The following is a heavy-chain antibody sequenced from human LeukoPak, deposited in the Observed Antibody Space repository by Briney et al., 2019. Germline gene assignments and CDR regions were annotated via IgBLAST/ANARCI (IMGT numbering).Heavy chain of an antibody. J-gene: IGHJ4*02. Sequence: AASVKVSCKASGYTFTGYYMHWVRQAPGQGLEWMGWINPNSGGTNYAQKFQGRVTMTRDTSISTAYMELSRLTSNDTAVYYCARGPYYDVLTGNYDRPYYFDYWGQGTLVTVSS. D-gene: IGHD3-9*01. CDR2: INPNSGGT. CDR1: GYTFTGYY. V-gene: IGHV1-2*02. CDR3: ARGPYYDVLTGNYDRPYYFDY.